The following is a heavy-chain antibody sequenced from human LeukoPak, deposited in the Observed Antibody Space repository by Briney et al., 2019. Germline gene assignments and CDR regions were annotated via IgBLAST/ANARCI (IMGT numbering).Heavy chain of an antibody. V-gene: IGHV1-2*06. CDR2: INPNSGGT. J-gene: IGHJ4*02. CDR3: AREASIAAATIDY. CDR1: GYTFTGYY. Sequence: ASVKGSCKAPGYTFTGYYMHWVRQAPGQGLEWMGRINPNSGGTNYAQKFQGRVTMTRDTSSSTAYMELSRLRSDDTAVYYCAREASIAAATIDYWGQGTLVTVSS. D-gene: IGHD6-13*01.